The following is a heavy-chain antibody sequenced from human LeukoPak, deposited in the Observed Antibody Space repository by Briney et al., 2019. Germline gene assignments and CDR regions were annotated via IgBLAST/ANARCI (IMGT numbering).Heavy chain of an antibody. Sequence: GGSLRLSCAASGFTFSNYWMSWVRQAPGTGLEWVANINRGGSEKYFVDSVKGRFTITRDNAKSSVFLQLNSLRAEDTAVYYCARELQNHYPIDYWGQGTLVTVSS. V-gene: IGHV3-7*01. CDR2: INRGGSEK. CDR3: ARELQNHYPIDY. CDR1: GFTFSNYW. J-gene: IGHJ4*02. D-gene: IGHD2-15*01.